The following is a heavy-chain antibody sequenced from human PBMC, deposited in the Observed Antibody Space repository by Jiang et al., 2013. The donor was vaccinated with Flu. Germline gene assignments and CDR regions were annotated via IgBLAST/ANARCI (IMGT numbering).Heavy chain of an antibody. J-gene: IGHJ2*01. Sequence: SGAEVKKPGESLKISCRGSGYTFSKYWIAWVRQMPGKGLELMGIIYPGDSDTKYSPSFQGQITISADKSISTAYLQWSSLKASDSAIYYCARPPRYDDFTQWYFDLWGRGTLVTVSS. D-gene: IGHD4-17*01. CDR1: GYTFSKYW. CDR2: IYPGDSDT. CDR3: ARPPRYDDFTQWYFDL. V-gene: IGHV5-51*01.